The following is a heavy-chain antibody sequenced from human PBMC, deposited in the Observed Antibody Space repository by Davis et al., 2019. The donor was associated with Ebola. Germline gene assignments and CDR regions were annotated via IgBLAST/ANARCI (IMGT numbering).Heavy chain of an antibody. Sequence: MPSGSLSLSCAVSGGSISTTSYYWGWLRQPPGMGLEWIGVIYYTGCTSYNSSLESRVTISVDKSKNQFSLKVTSVTAADTAVYYCARGRRYSYGPPRYWGQGTLVTVSS. D-gene: IGHD5-18*01. CDR2: IYYTGCT. J-gene: IGHJ4*02. V-gene: IGHV4-39*01. CDR3: ARGRRYSYGPPRY. CDR1: GGSISTTSYY.